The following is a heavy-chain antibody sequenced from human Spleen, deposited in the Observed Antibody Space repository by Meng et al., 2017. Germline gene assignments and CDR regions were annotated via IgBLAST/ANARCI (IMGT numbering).Heavy chain of an antibody. CDR2: IYHSGST. D-gene: IGHD2-2*01. Sequence: QLQLQESGPGLVKPSQTLSLTCAVSGGSISSSNWWSWVRQPPGKGLEWIGEIYHSGSTNYNPSLKSRVTISVDKSKNQFSLKLSSVTAADTAVYYCARTDCSSTSCYQEGNNWFDPWGQGTLVTVSS. CDR1: GGSISSSNW. CDR3: ARTDCSSTSCYQEGNNWFDP. J-gene: IGHJ5*02. V-gene: IGHV4-4*02.